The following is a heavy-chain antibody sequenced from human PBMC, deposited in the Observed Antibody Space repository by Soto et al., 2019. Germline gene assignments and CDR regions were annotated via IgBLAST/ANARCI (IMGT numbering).Heavy chain of an antibody. V-gene: IGHV3-33*01. Sequence: PGGSLSLSCAASGFTFSNYGMHWVRQAPGKGLEWVAVIWYDGNNKYYADSVKGRFTISRDNSNNTLYVQMTSLRAEDTAVYYCARGLHSLFDYWGQGTLVTVSS. CDR2: IWYDGNNK. D-gene: IGHD2-21*01. CDR1: GFTFSNYG. CDR3: ARGLHSLFDY. J-gene: IGHJ4*02.